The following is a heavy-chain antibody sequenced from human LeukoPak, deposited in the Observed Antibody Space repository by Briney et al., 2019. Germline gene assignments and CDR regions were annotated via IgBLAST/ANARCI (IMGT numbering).Heavy chain of an antibody. J-gene: IGHJ4*02. Sequence: KARRSLRLSCAASGFTFSDYYMSWIRQAPRKGLEWGSYISSSSSYTNYADSVKGRFTISRDNAKNSLYLQMNSLRAEGTAVYYCARDPDTSGSYAYDIWGQGTLVTVSS. V-gene: IGHV3-11*05. CDR2: ISSSSSYT. CDR1: GFTFSDYY. D-gene: IGHD3-16*01. CDR3: ARDPDTSGSYAYDI.